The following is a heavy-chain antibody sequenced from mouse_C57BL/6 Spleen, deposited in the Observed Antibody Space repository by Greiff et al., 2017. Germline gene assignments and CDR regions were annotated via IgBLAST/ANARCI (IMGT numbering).Heavy chain of an antibody. D-gene: IGHD2-5*01. J-gene: IGHJ3*01. V-gene: IGHV5-17*01. CDR2: ISSGSSTI. Sequence: EVKLVESGGGLVKPGGSLKLSCAASGFTFSDYGMHWVRQAPEKGLEWVAYISSGSSTIYYADTVKGRFTISRDNAKNTLFLQMTSLRSEDTAMYYCARGSNYPFAYWGQGTLVTVSA. CDR3: ARGSNYPFAY. CDR1: GFTFSDYG.